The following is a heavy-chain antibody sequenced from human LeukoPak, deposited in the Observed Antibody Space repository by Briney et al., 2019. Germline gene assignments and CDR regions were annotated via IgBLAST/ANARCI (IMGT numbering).Heavy chain of an antibody. V-gene: IGHV3-53*01. Sequence: GGSLRLSCAASGFTVSSNYMSWVRQAPGKGLEWVSVIYSGGSTYYADSVKGRFTISRDNSKNTLYLQMNSLRAEDTAVYYCARSHCSSTSCYPEYFQHWGQGTLVTVSS. CDR3: ARSHCSSTSCYPEYFQH. J-gene: IGHJ1*01. D-gene: IGHD2-2*01. CDR1: GFTVSSNY. CDR2: IYSGGST.